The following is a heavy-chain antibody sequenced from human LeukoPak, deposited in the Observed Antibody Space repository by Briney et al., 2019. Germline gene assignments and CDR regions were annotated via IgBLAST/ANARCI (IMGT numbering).Heavy chain of an antibody. CDR1: GYTFTSYY. J-gene: IGHJ6*02. Sequence: ASVKVSCKASGYTFTSYYMHWVRQAPGQGLEWMGIINPSGGSTSYAQKFQGRVTMTRDTSTSTVYMELSSLRSEDTAVYYCARETAVAGTSYGMDVWGRGTTVTVSS. CDR3: ARETAVAGTSYGMDV. CDR2: INPSGGST. D-gene: IGHD6-19*01. V-gene: IGHV1-46*01.